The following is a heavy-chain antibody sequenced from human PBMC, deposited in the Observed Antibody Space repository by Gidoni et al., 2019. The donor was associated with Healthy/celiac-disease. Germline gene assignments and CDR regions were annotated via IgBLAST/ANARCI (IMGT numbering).Heavy chain of an antibody. CDR2: INHSGST. V-gene: IGHV4-34*01. CDR1: GGSFSGYY. D-gene: IGHD6-19*01. CDR3: ARGRPGYSSGWYGSFGY. J-gene: IGHJ4*02. Sequence: QVQLQQWGAGLLKPSETLSLTCAVYGGSFSGYYWSWIRQPPGKGLEWIGEINHSGSTNYNPSLKSRVTISVNTSKNQFSLKLRSVTAADTAGYYCARGRPGYSSGWYGSFGYWGQGTLVTVSS.